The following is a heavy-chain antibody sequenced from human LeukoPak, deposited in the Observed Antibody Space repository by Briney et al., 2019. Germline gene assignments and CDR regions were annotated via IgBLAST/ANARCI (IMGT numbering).Heavy chain of an antibody. J-gene: IGHJ4*02. Sequence: GGSLRLSCAASGFTFSSYSMNWVRQAPGKGLEWVSYISSSSSTIYYADSVKGRFTISRDNAKNSLYLQMNSLRAEDTAVYYCARGNYLYYFDYWGQGTLVTVSS. CDR1: GFTFSSYS. D-gene: IGHD1-7*01. CDR3: ARGNYLYYFDY. V-gene: IGHV3-48*04. CDR2: ISSSSSTI.